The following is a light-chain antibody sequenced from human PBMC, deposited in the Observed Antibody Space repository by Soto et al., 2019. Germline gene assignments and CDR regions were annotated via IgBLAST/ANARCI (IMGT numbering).Light chain of an antibody. J-gene: IGKJ4*01. CDR2: KAS. V-gene: IGKV1-5*03. Sequence: DIQMTQSSSTLSASVGDRVTITCRPSQSISSWLAWYQQKPGKAPKLLIYKASSLESGVPSRFSGSGSGTEFTLTISSLQPDDFATYYCQQYNSYPLTFGGGTKVDIK. CDR1: QSISSW. CDR3: QQYNSYPLT.